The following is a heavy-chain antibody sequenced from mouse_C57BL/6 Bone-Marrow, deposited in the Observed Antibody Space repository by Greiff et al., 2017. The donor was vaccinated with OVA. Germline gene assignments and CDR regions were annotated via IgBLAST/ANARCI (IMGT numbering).Heavy chain of an antibody. J-gene: IGHJ2*01. Sequence: QVQLQQPGAELVKPGASVKLSCKASGYTFTSYWMPWVKQRPGQGLEWIGEIDPSDSYTNYNQKFKGKATLTVDTSSSTAYMQLSSLTSADSAVYYCARGDYYGSSSYYFGYWGQGTTLTVSS. D-gene: IGHD1-1*01. CDR1: GYTFTSYW. CDR3: ARGDYYGSSSYYFGY. CDR2: IDPSDSYT. V-gene: IGHV1-50*01.